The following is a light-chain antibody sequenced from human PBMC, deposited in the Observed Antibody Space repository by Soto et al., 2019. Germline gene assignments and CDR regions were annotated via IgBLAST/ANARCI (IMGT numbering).Light chain of an antibody. CDR2: SAS. J-gene: IGKJ1*01. Sequence: AIQLTQSPSSLSASVGDRVTITCRASQGIRNDLGWYQQKPGKAPKLLIYSASSLQSGVPSRLSGSGSGTDFTLTISSLQPEDFATYYCLQDYNCPLTFGQGTKVDIK. V-gene: IGKV1-6*01. CDR3: LQDYNCPLT. CDR1: QGIRND.